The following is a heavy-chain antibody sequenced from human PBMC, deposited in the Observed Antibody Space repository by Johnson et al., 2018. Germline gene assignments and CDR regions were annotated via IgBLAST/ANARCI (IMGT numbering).Heavy chain of an antibody. J-gene: IGHJ6*02. CDR1: GFTFSRYD. Sequence: VQLVQSGGGLVKPGGSLRLSCAASGFTFSRYDMHWVRQATGKGLEWVSGIGTAGDTYYLGSVKGRFTISRDNSKNTLYLQMNSLRAEDTAVYYWAKDFTQAGTTWPYYYYYYYGMDVWGQGTTVTVSS. V-gene: IGHV3-13*01. D-gene: IGHD1-7*01. CDR2: IGTAGDT. CDR3: AKDFTQAGTTWPYYYYYYYGMDV.